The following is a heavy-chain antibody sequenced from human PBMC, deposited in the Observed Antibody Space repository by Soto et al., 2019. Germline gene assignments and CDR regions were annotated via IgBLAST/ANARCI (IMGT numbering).Heavy chain of an antibody. D-gene: IGHD5-12*01. CDR1: GGTFSSYA. V-gene: IGHV1-69*13. J-gene: IGHJ6*02. CDR3: ARVAVRADIVAPDYYYYYGMDV. Sequence: SVKVSCKASGGTFSSYAISWVRQAPGQGLEWMGGIIPIFGTANYAQKFQGRVTITADESTSTAYMELSSLRSEDTAVYYCARVAVRADIVAPDYYYYYGMDVWGQGTTVTVSS. CDR2: IIPIFGTA.